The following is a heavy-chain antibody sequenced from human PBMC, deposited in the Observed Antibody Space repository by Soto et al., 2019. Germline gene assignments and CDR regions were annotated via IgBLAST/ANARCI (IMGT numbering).Heavy chain of an antibody. J-gene: IGHJ6*02. CDR1: GFTFSSYA. D-gene: IGHD4-17*01. CDR2: ISGSGGST. Sequence: EVQLLESGGGLVQPGGSLRLSCAASGFTFSSYAMSWVRQAPGKGLEWVSAISGSGGSTYYADSVKGRFTISRDNSKNTLYLQMNSRRGEDTAVYYCAKDRYMTTVTTYYHYYGMDVRGQGTTVTVSS. V-gene: IGHV3-23*01. CDR3: AKDRYMTTVTTYYHYYGMDV.